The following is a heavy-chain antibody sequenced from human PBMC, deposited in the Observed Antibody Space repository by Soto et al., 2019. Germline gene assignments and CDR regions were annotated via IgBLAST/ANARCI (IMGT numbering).Heavy chain of an antibody. CDR2: ISGGGGAK. D-gene: IGHD7-27*01. CDR1: GFTFNSYF. Sequence: LRLSCTASGFTFNSYFMSWVRQAPGEGLEWISAISGGGGAKYYSDSVKGRFTISRDNSNNTLYLQMNSLRADDTAVYYCAKSLTASNFRLDVWGHGTRVTVSS. V-gene: IGHV3-23*01. J-gene: IGHJ6*02. CDR3: AKSLTASNFRLDV.